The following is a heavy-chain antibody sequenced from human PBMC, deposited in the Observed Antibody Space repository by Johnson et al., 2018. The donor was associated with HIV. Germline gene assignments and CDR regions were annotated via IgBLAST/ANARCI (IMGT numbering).Heavy chain of an antibody. Sequence: VQLVESGGGVVQPGRSLRLSCAASGFTFSSYGMHWVRQAPGKGLEWVSGINWNGGSTGYADSVKGRFTISRDNAKNSLYLQMNSLRAEDTALYYCARDPSTAAADSKDAFDIWGQGTMVTVSS. CDR2: INWNGGST. D-gene: IGHD6-13*01. J-gene: IGHJ3*02. V-gene: IGHV3-20*04. CDR1: GFTFSSYG. CDR3: ARDPSTAAADSKDAFDI.